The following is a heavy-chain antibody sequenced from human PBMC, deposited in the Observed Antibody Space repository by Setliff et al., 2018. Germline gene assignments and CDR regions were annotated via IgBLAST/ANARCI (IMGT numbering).Heavy chain of an antibody. CDR2: IIPILGIA. CDR1: GGTFSSYA. D-gene: IGHD3-9*01. J-gene: IGHJ4*02. V-gene: IGHV1-69*10. Sequence: SVKVSCKASGGTFSSYAISWVRQAPGQGLEWMGGIIPILGIANYAQKFQGRVTITADKSTRTAYMELSSLRSEDTAVYYCARTYYDILTGYYSSPGYFDYWGQGTLVTVSS. CDR3: ARTYYDILTGYYSSPGYFDY.